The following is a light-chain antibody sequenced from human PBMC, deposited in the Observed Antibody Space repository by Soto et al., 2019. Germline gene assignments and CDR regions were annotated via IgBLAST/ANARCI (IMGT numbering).Light chain of an antibody. J-gene: IGKJ1*01. CDR3: QQYNSYSPT. CDR2: EAS. CDR1: QSIGNW. V-gene: IGKV1-5*03. Sequence: IRMTQSPSTQSASIGDRVTITCRASQSIGNWLAWYQQKPGRAPKLLMYEASSLESGVPSRFSGSGSGTEFTLTISGLQPDDFATYYCQQYNSYSPTFGQGTKVDIK.